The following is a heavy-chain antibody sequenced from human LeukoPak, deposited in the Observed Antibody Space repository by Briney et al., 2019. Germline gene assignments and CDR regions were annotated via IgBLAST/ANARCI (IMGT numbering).Heavy chain of an antibody. CDR3: AKGERYCSGGSCNRFDY. CDR1: GFTFSSYG. D-gene: IGHD2-15*01. Sequence: GRSLRLSCAASGFTFSSYGMHWVRQAPGKGLEWVAVISYDGSNKYYADSVKGRFTISRDNSKNTLYLQMNSLRAEDTAVYYCAKGERYCSGGSCNRFDYWGQGTLVTVSS. CDR2: ISYDGSNK. V-gene: IGHV3-30*18. J-gene: IGHJ4*02.